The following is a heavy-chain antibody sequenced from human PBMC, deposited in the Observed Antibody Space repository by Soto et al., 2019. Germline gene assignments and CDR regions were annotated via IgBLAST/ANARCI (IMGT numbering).Heavy chain of an antibody. CDR1: GYTFTSYG. Sequence: VKVSCKACGYTFTSYGISWVRQAPGQGLEWMGWISAYNGNTNYAQKLQGRVTMTTDTSTSTAYMELRSLRSDDTAVYYCARSKVLWDFWSGYYYGAVPRYGMDVWGQGTTVTVSS. CDR3: ARSKVLWDFWSGYYYGAVPRYGMDV. CDR2: ISAYNGNT. D-gene: IGHD3-3*01. V-gene: IGHV1-18*01. J-gene: IGHJ6*02.